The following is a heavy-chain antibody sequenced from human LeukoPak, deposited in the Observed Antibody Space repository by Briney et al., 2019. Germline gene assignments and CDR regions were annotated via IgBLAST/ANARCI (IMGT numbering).Heavy chain of an antibody. J-gene: IGHJ4*02. Sequence: GGSLRLSCAASGFNFGSYSMTWVRQAPGKGLEWVSVMSADSATTSYADSVKGRFTISRDNAKNTVFLQMSSLRAEDTALYYCARKSASGNYPLDYWGQGTLVTVSS. CDR3: ARKSASGNYPLDY. V-gene: IGHV3-23*01. CDR2: MSADSATT. D-gene: IGHD3-10*01. CDR1: GFNFGSYS.